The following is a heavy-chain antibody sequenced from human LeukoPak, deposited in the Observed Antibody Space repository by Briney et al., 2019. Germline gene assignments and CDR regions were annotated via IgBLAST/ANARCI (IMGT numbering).Heavy chain of an antibody. D-gene: IGHD6-19*01. J-gene: IGHJ4*02. Sequence: GGSLILSCAASGFTFSSYWMHRVRQAPGKGLVWVSRINSDGSSTIHADSVKGRFTISRDNAKDTLYLQMHSLRAEDTAVYYCAREVYSSGWSSFDYWGRGTLVTVSS. CDR3: AREVYSSGWSSFDY. CDR1: GFTFSSYW. V-gene: IGHV3-74*01. CDR2: INSDGSST.